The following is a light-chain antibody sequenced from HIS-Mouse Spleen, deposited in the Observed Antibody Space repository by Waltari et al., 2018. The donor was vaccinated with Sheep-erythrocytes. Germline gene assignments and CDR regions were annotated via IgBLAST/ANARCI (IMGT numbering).Light chain of an antibody. CDR1: KLEDKY. V-gene: IGLV3-1*01. CDR2: QDS. Sequence: SYELTQPPSVSVSPGQTASITCSGDKLEDKYACWYHQKPGQSPVLVIYQDSKRPSGIPERFSGSNSGNTATLTISGTQAMDEADYYCQAWDSSTVVFGGGTKLTVL. J-gene: IGLJ2*01. CDR3: QAWDSSTVV.